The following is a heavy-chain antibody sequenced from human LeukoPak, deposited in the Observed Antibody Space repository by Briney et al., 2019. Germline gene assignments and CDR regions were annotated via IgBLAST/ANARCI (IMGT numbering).Heavy chain of an antibody. D-gene: IGHD3-16*01. CDR2: IYYSGST. J-gene: IGHJ3*02. V-gene: IGHV4-39*07. CDR3: ARPRLWGRILDAFDI. Sequence: PSETLSLTCTVSGGSISSSSYYWGWIRQPPGKGLEWIGSIYYSGSTYYNPSLKSRVTISVDTSKNQFSLKLSSVTAADTAVYYCARPRLWGRILDAFDIWGQGTMVTVSS. CDR1: GGSISSSSYY.